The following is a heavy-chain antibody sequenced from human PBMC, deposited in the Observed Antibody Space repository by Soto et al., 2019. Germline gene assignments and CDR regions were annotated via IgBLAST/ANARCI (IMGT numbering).Heavy chain of an antibody. V-gene: IGHV4-4*02. CDR2: IHHSGGT. J-gene: IGHJ4*02. CDR3: TKNSASALDY. Sequence: QVQLQESGPGLVQPSGTLSLSCAVSGGSVSNNNWWSWVRQSPGNGLEWIGEIHHSGGTSYNPSLERRATLSVDKSKNELSLRLNYVTAADTAVYYCTKNSASALDYWGLGILVTVSS. CDR1: GGSVSNNNW. D-gene: IGHD1-26*01.